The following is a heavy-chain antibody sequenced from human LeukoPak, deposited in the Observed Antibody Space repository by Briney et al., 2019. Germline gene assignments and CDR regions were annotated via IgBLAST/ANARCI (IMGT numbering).Heavy chain of an antibody. CDR3: ARVRLERPFDP. CDR2: VSPNSGGT. D-gene: IGHD1-1*01. CDR1: GYTFTSYD. V-gene: IGHV1-2*06. Sequence: GASVKVSCKTSGYTFTSYDINWLRQATGQGPEWMGRVSPNSGGTNYAQKFQGRVTMTRDTSISTAYMELSRLRSDDTAVYYCARVRLERPFDPWGQGTLVTVSS. J-gene: IGHJ5*02.